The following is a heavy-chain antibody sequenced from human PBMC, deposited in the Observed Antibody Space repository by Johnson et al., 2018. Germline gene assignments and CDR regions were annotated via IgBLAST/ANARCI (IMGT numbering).Heavy chain of an antibody. V-gene: IGHV1-8*01. J-gene: IGHJ3*02. D-gene: IGHD1-26*01. CDR3: ARSPVGAIGAFDI. Sequence: VQLVESGAEVKKPGASVKVPCKASGYTFTFYDINWVRQATGQGLEWMGWMNPNSGNTGYAQKFQGRVTMTRNTSISTAYMDLSSLRSEDTAVYYCARSPVGAIGAFDIWGQGTMVTVSS. CDR2: MNPNSGNT. CDR1: GYTFTFYD.